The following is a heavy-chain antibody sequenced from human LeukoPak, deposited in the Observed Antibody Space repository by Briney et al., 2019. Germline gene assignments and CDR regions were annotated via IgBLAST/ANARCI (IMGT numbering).Heavy chain of an antibody. CDR1: GGSISSYY. CDR2: IYYSGST. V-gene: IGHV4-59*01. CDR3: ARVGRYDFWSGVDYFDY. D-gene: IGHD3-3*01. J-gene: IGHJ4*02. Sequence: PSETLSLTCTVSGGSISSYYWGWIRQPPGKGLEWIGYIYYSGSTNYNPSLKSRVTISVDTSKNQFSLKLSSVTAADTAVYYCARVGRYDFWSGVDYFDYWGQGTLVTVSS.